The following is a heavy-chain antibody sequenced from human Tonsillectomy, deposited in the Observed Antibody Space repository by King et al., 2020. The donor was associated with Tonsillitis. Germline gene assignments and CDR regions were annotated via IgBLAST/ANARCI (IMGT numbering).Heavy chain of an antibody. J-gene: IGHJ4*02. CDR3: ARVGAYCSGVCYSHDDY. CDR1: GFTFSSYN. V-gene: IGHV3-48*01. Sequence: VQLVESGGGLVQPGGSLRLSCAASGFTFSSYNMNWVRQAPGKGLEWVSYISSSSSTIYYADSVKGRFTISRDNAKNSLYLQMNSLRGEDTAVYYCARVGAYCSGVCYSHDDYWGQGTLVTVSS. D-gene: IGHD2-21*02. CDR2: ISSSSSTI.